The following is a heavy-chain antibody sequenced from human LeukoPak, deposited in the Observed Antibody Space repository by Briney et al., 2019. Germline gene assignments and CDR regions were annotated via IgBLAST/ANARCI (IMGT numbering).Heavy chain of an antibody. Sequence: SVKVSCKASGGTFSSYAISWVRQAPGQGLEWMGGIIPIFGIANYAQKFQGRVTITADESTSTAYMELSSLRSEDTAVYYCARDRRSSTPDAFDIWGQGTMVTVSS. CDR1: GGTFSSYA. J-gene: IGHJ3*02. D-gene: IGHD1-26*01. CDR2: IIPIFGIA. CDR3: ARDRRSSTPDAFDI. V-gene: IGHV1-69*13.